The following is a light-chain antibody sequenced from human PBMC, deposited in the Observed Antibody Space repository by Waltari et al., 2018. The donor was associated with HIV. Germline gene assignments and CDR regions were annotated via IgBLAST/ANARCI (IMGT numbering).Light chain of an antibody. J-gene: IGLJ3*02. CDR3: GADHGSGSNFVRV. CDR2: VGTGGIVG. CDR1: SGYGNYK. Sequence: QPVLTQPPSASASLGASVTLTCTLSSGYGNYKVDWYQQRPGKGPRFVMRVGTGGIVGSKGDGIPDRFSVLGSGLNRYLTIKNIQEEDESDYHCGADHGSGSNFVRVFGGGTKLTVL. V-gene: IGLV9-49*01.